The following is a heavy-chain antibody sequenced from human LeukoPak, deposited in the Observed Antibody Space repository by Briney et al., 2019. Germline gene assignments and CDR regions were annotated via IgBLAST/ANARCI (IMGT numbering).Heavy chain of an antibody. V-gene: IGHV3-53*01. CDR3: ARDDKGVAHGFDP. CDR1: GFTVSSNY. Sequence: GGSLRLSCTASGFTVSSNYISWVRQAPGKGLEWVSVIYSGGSAYYADSVKGRFTISRDNSKNTLYLQMNSLRAEDTAVYYCARDDKGVAHGFDPWGQGTLVTVSS. J-gene: IGHJ5*02. CDR2: IYSGGSA. D-gene: IGHD3-10*01.